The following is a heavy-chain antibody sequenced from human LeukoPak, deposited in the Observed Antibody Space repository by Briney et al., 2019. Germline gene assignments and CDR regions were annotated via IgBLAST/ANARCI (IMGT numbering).Heavy chain of an antibody. J-gene: IGHJ4*02. D-gene: IGHD5-24*01. CDR1: GGSISSHY. CDR3: ARDRDGYNFDY. Sequence: SETLSLTCTVSGGSISSHYWSWIRQPPGKGLEWIGYIYYSGSTNYNPSLKSRVTISVDTSKNQFSLKLSSVTAADTAVYYCARDRDGYNFDYWGQGTLVTVSS. V-gene: IGHV4-59*11. CDR2: IYYSGST.